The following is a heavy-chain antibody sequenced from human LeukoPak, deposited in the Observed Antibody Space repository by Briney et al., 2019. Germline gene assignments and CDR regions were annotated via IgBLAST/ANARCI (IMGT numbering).Heavy chain of an antibody. J-gene: IGHJ4*02. D-gene: IGHD1-1*01. V-gene: IGHV4-38-2*02. CDR1: GYSISSGYY. Sequence: SETLSLTCTVSGYSISSGYYWGWIRQPPGKGLEWIGSIYYSGNTYYNPSLKSRVTISVDTSKNQFSLKLRSVTAADTAFYYCARGLGLQRDEFDYWGQGTLVTVSS. CDR2: IYYSGNT. CDR3: ARGLGLQRDEFDY.